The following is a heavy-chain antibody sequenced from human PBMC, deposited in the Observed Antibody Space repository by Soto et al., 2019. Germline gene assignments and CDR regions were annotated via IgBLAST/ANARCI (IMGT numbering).Heavy chain of an antibody. Sequence: EVQLLESGGGLVQPGGSLRLSCAASGFTFSSYAMSWVRQAPGKGLEWVSTIDPTGANTHYADSVKGRFTISRDNSRNTLDLQMNSLRAGDTALYYCVSWVSAQCDYWGQGTPVTVSS. J-gene: IGHJ4*02. D-gene: IGHD3-16*01. CDR2: IDPTGANT. CDR1: GFTFSSYA. V-gene: IGHV3-23*01. CDR3: VSWVSAQCDY.